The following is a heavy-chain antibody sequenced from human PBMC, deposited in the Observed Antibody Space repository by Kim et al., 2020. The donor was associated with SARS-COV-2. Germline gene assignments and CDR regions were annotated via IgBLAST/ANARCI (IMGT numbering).Heavy chain of an antibody. CDR3: STDGSGWSRDH. CDR2: IGAGCDHT. J-gene: IGHJ4*02. CDR1: GFPFSACG. D-gene: IGHD6-19*01. Sequence: GGSLRLSCAASGFTSGFPFSACGMTWVRQAPGKGLEWVSTIGAGCDHTFYPDSMRGRFTVSRDNAKNSVYLQVNNVRPDDTAVYYCSTDGSGWSRDHWGQGTLVTVSS. V-gene: IGHV3-21*01.